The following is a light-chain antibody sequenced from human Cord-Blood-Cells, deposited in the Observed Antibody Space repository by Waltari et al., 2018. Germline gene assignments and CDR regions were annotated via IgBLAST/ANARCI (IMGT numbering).Light chain of an antibody. CDR2: GAS. CDR1: QSVSSSY. CDR3: QQYGSSPTT. V-gene: IGKV3-20*01. Sequence: EIVLTQSPGTLSLSPGERATLSCRASQSVSSSYLAWLQQKPGQDPRLRIYGASSRATGSPDRFSGSGSGTDFTLTIGRLEPEEFAVYYCQQYGSSPTTFGGGTKVEIK. J-gene: IGKJ4*01.